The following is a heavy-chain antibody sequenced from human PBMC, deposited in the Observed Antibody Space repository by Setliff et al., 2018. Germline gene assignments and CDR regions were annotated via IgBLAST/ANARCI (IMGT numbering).Heavy chain of an antibody. CDR3: ARGQGRRSSWYYYYYGMDV. J-gene: IGHJ6*02. Sequence: PGGSLSLSCAASGFTFSSYWMHWVRQAPGKGLVWVSRINSDGSSTSYADSVKGRFTISRDNAKNTLYLQMNSLRAEDTAVYYCARGQGRRSSWYYYYYGMDVWGQGTTVTVSS. D-gene: IGHD6-13*01. CDR1: GFTFSSYW. V-gene: IGHV3-74*01. CDR2: INSDGSST.